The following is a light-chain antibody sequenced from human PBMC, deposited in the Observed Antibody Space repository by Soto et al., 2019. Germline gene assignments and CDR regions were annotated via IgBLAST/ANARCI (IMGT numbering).Light chain of an antibody. CDR3: QQYTSDPWT. J-gene: IGKJ1*01. V-gene: IGKV1-5*03. Sequence: IQMTQYPATLSASVGDRATIACRASQGIXYWLVWFQQKAGKAPKFLXDEASRLERGGPSRRSGSGSATEFTLTISSMQPYDFANYYFQQYTSDPWTFGQGTKVDIK. CDR1: QGIXYW. CDR2: EAS.